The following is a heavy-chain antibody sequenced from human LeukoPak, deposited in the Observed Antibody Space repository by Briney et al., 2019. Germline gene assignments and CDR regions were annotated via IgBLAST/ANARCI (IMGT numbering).Heavy chain of an antibody. CDR3: AKIVETAPGLFDS. CDR1: GFTVSSNY. J-gene: IGHJ4*02. CDR2: LSRSGDST. Sequence: GGSLRLSCAASGFTVSSNYMSWVRQAPGKGLEWVSALSRSGDSTYYADSVKGRVTISRDNSKNTLYLQMNSLRADDTAVYYCAKIVETAPGLFDSWGQGTLVTVS. V-gene: IGHV3-23*01. D-gene: IGHD6-13*01.